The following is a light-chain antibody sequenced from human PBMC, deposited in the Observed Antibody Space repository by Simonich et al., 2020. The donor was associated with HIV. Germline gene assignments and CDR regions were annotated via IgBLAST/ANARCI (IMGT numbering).Light chain of an antibody. J-gene: IGKJ4*01. V-gene: IGKV4-1*01. Sequence: DIVMTQSPDSLAVSLGERATINCKSSQSVLYSPNNKDHLAWYQQKPGQPPKLLIYWASTRDSGVPDRFSGSGSGTDFTLTISSLQAEDVAVYYCQQYCSIPLTFGGGTKVEIK. CDR2: WAS. CDR1: QSVLYSPNNKDH. CDR3: QQYCSIPLT.